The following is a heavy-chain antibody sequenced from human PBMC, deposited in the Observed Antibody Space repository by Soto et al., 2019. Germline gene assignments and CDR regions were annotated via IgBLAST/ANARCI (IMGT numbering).Heavy chain of an antibody. D-gene: IGHD5-18*01. CDR3: ARADIDGYSYGENYYYYGMDV. CDR2: MNPNSGKT. Sequence: GASVKVSCKASGYTFTSYDINWVRQATGQRLERMGWMNPNSGKTGYAQKFQGRVTMTRNTSISTAYMELSSLRSEDTAVYYCARADIDGYSYGENYYYYGMDVWGQGTTVTVS. CDR1: GYTFTSYD. V-gene: IGHV1-8*01. J-gene: IGHJ6*02.